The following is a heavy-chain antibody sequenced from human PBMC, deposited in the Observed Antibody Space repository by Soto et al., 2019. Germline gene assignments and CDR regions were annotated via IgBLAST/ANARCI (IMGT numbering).Heavy chain of an antibody. D-gene: IGHD4-17*01. CDR1: GFTFNTAW. CDR3: TSDRLP. J-gene: IGHJ5*02. Sequence: GGSLRLSCAASGFTFNTAWMNWIRQAPGKGLEWVGRIKGKTDGGTTDYAAPVKGRFTISRDDSINTLYLQMNSLKTDDTAVYYCTSDRLPWGQGTLVTVSS. V-gene: IGHV3-15*07. CDR2: IKGKTDGGTT.